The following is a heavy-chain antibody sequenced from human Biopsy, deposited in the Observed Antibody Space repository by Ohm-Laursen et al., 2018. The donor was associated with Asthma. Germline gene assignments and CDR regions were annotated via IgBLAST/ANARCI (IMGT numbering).Heavy chain of an antibody. Sequence: SSVKVSCKAPGGTFSNFAISWVRQAPGQGLEWLGGIMTVFGTTNYAQKFQGRVTITADESTSTAYMEVTSLRSEDAAIYYCARCQVGYSSGWSLLLKKIYYSGMDVWGQGTAVTVPS. V-gene: IGHV1-69*01. D-gene: IGHD6-19*01. CDR1: GGTFSNFA. J-gene: IGHJ6*02. CDR3: ARCQVGYSSGWSLLLKKIYYSGMDV. CDR2: IMTVFGTT.